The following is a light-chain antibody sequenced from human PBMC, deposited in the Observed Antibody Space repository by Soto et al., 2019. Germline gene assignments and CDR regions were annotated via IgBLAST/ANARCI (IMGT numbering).Light chain of an antibody. CDR2: KAS. CDR3: QQYDSSPYT. J-gene: IGKJ2*01. V-gene: IGKV1-5*03. Sequence: DIQMTQSPSTLSASVGDRVTITCRASQSISIWLAWYQQKPEKAPKLLIYKASSLEGGVPSRFSGSGSGTEFTLTINSLQPDDFASYYCQQYDSSPYTFGQGTKLEIK. CDR1: QSISIW.